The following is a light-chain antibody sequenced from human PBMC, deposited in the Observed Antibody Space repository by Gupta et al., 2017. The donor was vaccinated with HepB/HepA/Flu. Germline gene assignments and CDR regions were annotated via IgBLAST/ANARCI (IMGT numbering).Light chain of an antibody. CDR1: QSISSSY. CDR3: QQDGSSPWT. Sequence: EIVLTQSPGTLSLSPGERATLSCRASQSISSSYLAWYQQKPGQAPRLLIYGAFSRATGIPDRLSGSGSGTDFTLTISRLEPEDFAVYYCQQDGSSPWTFGQGTKVEIK. J-gene: IGKJ1*01. V-gene: IGKV3-20*01. CDR2: GAF.